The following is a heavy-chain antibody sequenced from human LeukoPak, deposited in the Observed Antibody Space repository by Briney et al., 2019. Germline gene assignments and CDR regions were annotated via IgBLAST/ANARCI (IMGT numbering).Heavy chain of an antibody. CDR3: VGGLIAASRN. CDR1: GFTFSNYW. CDR2: IKQNGSET. J-gene: IGHJ4*02. V-gene: IGHV3-7*03. D-gene: IGHD6-6*01. Sequence: GGSLRLSCAASGFTFSNYWMHRVRQAPGKGLQWVANIKQNGSETYYVDAVRGRFTISRDNVKNSLYLQMNSLRVEDTAMYYCVGGLIAASRNWGQGTLVTVSS.